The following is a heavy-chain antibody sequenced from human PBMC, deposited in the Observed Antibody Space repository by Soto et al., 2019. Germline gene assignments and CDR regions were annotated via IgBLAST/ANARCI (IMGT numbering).Heavy chain of an antibody. V-gene: IGHV3-23*01. CDR2: IRGSGGST. Sequence: GGSLRLSCAASGFTFSSYAMSWVRQAPGKGLEWVSAIRGSGGSTYYADSVKGRFTISRDNSKNTLYLQMNSLRAEDTAVYYCAKGSPSIRFLDSSMDVWGQGTTVTVSS. D-gene: IGHD3-3*01. J-gene: IGHJ6*02. CDR1: GFTFSSYA. CDR3: AKGSPSIRFLDSSMDV.